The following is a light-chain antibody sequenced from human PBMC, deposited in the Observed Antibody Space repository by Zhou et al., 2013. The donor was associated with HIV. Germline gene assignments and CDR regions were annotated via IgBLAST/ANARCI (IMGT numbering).Light chain of an antibody. CDR2: AAS. CDR3: QQYYTTPRLT. Sequence: DIQMTQSPSSLSASVGDRVTITCRASQDIRNDLGWYQQRPGKAPKLLLYAASRLESGVPSRFSGGGSGTDYTLTISSLQPEDVATYYCQQYYTTPRLTFGGGTKVEIK. J-gene: IGKJ4*01. CDR1: QDIRND. V-gene: IGKV1-NL1*01.